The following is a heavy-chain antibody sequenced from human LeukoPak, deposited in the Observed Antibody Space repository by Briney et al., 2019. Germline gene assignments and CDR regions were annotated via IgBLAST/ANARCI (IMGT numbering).Heavy chain of an antibody. Sequence: GGSLRLSCTASGFTFGDYAMSWVRQAPGKGLEWVGFIRSKAYGGTTEYAASVKGRFTISRDDSKNTLYLQMNSLKTEDTAVYYCTTGDVGAIFDYWGQGTLVTVSS. J-gene: IGHJ4*02. CDR2: IRSKAYGGTT. V-gene: IGHV3-49*04. D-gene: IGHD1-26*01. CDR3: TTGDVGAIFDY. CDR1: GFTFGDYA.